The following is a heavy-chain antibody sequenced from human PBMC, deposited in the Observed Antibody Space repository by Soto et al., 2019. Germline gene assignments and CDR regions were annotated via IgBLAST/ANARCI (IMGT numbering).Heavy chain of an antibody. D-gene: IGHD2-2*01. V-gene: IGHV4-30-4*01. J-gene: IGHJ6*02. CDR3: ARDYIVLVPAAMRYYYYGMDV. CDR2: IYYSGST. CDR1: GGSISSGDYY. Sequence: QVQMQESGPGLVKPSQTLSLTCTVSGGSISSGDYYWSWIRQPPGKGLEWIGYIYYSGSTYYNPSLKSRVTISVDTSMNQFSLKLSSVTAADTAVYYCARDYIVLVPAAMRYYYYGMDVWGQGTTVTVSS.